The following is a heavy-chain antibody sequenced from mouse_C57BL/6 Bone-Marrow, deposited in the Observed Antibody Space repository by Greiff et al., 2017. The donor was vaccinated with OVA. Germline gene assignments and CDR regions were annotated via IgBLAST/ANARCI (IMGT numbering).Heavy chain of an antibody. V-gene: IGHV5-4*01. CDR2: ISDGGSYT. J-gene: IGHJ3*01. D-gene: IGHD1-1*01. Sequence: EVQGVESGGGLVKPGGSLKLSCAASGFTFSSYALSWVRQTPEKRLEWVATISDGGSYTYYPDNVKGRFTISRDNAKNNLYLQMSHLKSEDTAMYYCARPLLLAYWGQGTLVTVSA. CDR3: ARPLLLAY. CDR1: GFTFSSYA.